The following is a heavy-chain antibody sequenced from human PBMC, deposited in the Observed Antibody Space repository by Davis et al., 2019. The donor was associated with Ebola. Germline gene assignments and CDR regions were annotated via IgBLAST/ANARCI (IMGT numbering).Heavy chain of an antibody. CDR2: IYYSGGT. CDR1: GDAITSGFH. Sequence: PSETLSLTCTVSGDAITSGFHWSWVRLLPGRGLQWIGTIYYSGGTSYNPSLKNRLVISLDTSNNQFSLNLNSVTAADTATYFCARRNYYNGPIQNWGRGALVTVSS. D-gene: IGHD3-22*01. V-gene: IGHV4-30-4*01. J-gene: IGHJ4*02. CDR3: ARRNYYNGPIQN.